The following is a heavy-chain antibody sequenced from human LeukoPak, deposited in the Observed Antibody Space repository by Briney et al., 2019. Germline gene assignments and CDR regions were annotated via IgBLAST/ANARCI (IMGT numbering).Heavy chain of an antibody. Sequence: PSETLSLICTVSGGSISGYYWSWIRQPPGKGLEWIDYITYSGSTNYNPSLKSRVTMSVDTSKNQFSLRLSSVTAADTAVYYCARHGSSYSFDCWGQGILVTVSS. V-gene: IGHV4-59*08. CDR2: ITYSGST. J-gene: IGHJ4*02. CDR3: ARHGSSYSFDC. CDR1: GGSISGYY. D-gene: IGHD6-13*01.